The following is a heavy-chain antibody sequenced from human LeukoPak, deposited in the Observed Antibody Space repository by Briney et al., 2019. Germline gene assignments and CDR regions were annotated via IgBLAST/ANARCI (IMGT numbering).Heavy chain of an antibody. Sequence: GGSLRLSCAASGFTVSSNSMSWVRQAPGKGLEWVSVLYSGGNTYYADSVKGRFTISRDNSKNTLYLQMNSLRTEDTAVYYCARDRSDGFDYWGQGTLVTVSS. V-gene: IGHV3-53*01. CDR2: LYSGGNT. CDR1: GFTVSSNS. J-gene: IGHJ4*02. CDR3: ARDRSDGFDY.